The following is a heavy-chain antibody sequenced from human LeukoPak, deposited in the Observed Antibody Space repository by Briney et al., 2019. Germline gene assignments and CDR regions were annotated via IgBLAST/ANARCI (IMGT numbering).Heavy chain of an antibody. D-gene: IGHD3-3*01. CDR2: ISAYNGNT. CDR3: ARDDFWSGYYQLTRDGNDAFDI. CDR1: GYTFTSYG. V-gene: IGHV1-18*01. J-gene: IGHJ3*02. Sequence: ASVKVSCKASGYTFTSYGISWVRQAPGQGLEWMGWISAYNGNTNYAQKLQGRVTMTTDTSTSTAYMELRSLRSDDTAVYYCARDDFWSGYYQLTRDGNDAFDIWGQGTMVTVSS.